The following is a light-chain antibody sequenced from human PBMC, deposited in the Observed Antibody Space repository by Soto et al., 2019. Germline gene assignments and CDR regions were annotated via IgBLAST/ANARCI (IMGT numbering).Light chain of an antibody. CDR3: QQYNSFLYT. V-gene: IGKV1-5*01. CDR1: QSISSW. CDR2: DAS. J-gene: IGKJ2*01. Sequence: DIQMTQSPSTLSASVGDRVTITCRASQSISSWLAWYQQKPWKAPKLLIYDASRLESGVPSRFSGSGSGTEFTLTISSLQPDDFATYYCQQYNSFLYTFGQGTKLEIK.